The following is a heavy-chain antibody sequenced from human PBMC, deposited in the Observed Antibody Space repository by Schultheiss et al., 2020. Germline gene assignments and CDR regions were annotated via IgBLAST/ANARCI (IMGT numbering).Heavy chain of an antibody. D-gene: IGHD1-7*01. CDR3: AKDGDELDLVGYYYCGMDV. J-gene: IGHJ6*02. CDR2: ISSNGGST. V-gene: IGHV3-64*04. Sequence: GGSLRLSCSASGFTFSSYAMHWVRQAPGKGLEYVSAISSNGGSTYYANSVKGRFTISRDNSKNTLYLQMNSLRVEDTAVYYCAKDGDELDLVGYYYCGMDVWGQGATVTVAS. CDR1: GFTFSSYA.